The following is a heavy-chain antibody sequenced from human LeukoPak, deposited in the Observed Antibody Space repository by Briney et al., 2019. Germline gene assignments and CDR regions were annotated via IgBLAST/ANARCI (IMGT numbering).Heavy chain of an antibody. CDR2: ISGSGGST. CDR1: GFTFSSYA. D-gene: IGHD6-19*01. V-gene: IGHV3-23*01. CDR3: AKDSSSGWYVRRAFLDAFDI. Sequence: GGSLRLSCAASGFTFSSYAMSWVRQAPGKGLEWVSAISGSGGSTYYADSVKGRFTISRDNSKNTLYLQMNSLRAEDTAVYYCAKDSSSGWYVRRAFLDAFDIWGQGTMVTVSS. J-gene: IGHJ3*02.